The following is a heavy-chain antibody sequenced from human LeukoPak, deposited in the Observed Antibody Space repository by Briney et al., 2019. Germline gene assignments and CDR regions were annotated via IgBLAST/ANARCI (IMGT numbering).Heavy chain of an antibody. Sequence: GGSLRLSCAASGFTLSSYWMHWVRQAPGKGLVWVSRINSDGSSTSYADSVKGRFTISRDNAKNTLYLQMNSLRAEDTAVYYCARDRYCSGGSCYPDNWFDPWGQGTLVTVSS. D-gene: IGHD2-15*01. CDR2: INSDGSST. CDR1: GFTLSSYW. CDR3: ARDRYCSGGSCYPDNWFDP. J-gene: IGHJ5*02. V-gene: IGHV3-74*01.